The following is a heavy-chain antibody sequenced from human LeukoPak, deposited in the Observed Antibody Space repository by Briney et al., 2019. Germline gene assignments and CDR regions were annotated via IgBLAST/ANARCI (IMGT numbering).Heavy chain of an antibody. D-gene: IGHD6-13*01. J-gene: IGHJ4*02. CDR3: AKEEQLFDY. Sequence: GGSLRLSCAASGFTFSNYAMSWVRQAPGKGLKWVSSISANGGGTYYADSVKGRFTISRDNSKNTLYLQMNSLRAEDTAVYYCAKEEQLFDYWGQGTLVTVSS. V-gene: IGHV3-23*01. CDR1: GFTFSNYA. CDR2: ISANGGGT.